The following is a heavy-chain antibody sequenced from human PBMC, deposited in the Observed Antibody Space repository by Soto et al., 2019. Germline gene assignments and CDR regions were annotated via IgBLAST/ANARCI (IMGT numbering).Heavy chain of an antibody. V-gene: IGHV2-5*02. J-gene: IGHJ6*02. CDR3: IQSRCGGDCLQSYASYYYYGMDV. CDR1: AFSLSTGGVG. CDR2: IYWDDDK. Sequence: QITLKESGPTLVKPTQTLTLTCTFSAFSLSTGGVGVGWIRQPPGKALGWLALIYWDDDKRYSPSLRSRLTITKDTSKNQVVVTMTHRDPVDTATYYCIQSRCGGDCLQSYASYYYYGMDVWGQGTTVTVSS. D-gene: IGHD2-21*02.